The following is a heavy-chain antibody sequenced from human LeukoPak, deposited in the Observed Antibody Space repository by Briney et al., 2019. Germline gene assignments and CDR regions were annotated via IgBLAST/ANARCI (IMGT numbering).Heavy chain of an antibody. CDR3: AKGLVPAARGPKNDAFDI. CDR1: GFTFSSYG. D-gene: IGHD2-2*01. Sequence: PGGSLRLSCAASGFTFSSYGMSWVRQAPGKGLEWVSAISGSGGSTYYADSVKGRFTISRDNSKNTLYLQMNSLRAEDTAVYYCAKGLVPAARGPKNDAFDIWGQGTMVTVSS. CDR2: ISGSGGST. J-gene: IGHJ3*02. V-gene: IGHV3-23*01.